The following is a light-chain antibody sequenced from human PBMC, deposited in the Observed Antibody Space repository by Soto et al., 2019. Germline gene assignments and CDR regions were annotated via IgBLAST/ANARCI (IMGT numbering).Light chain of an antibody. CDR3: CSYAGGYTLYD. CDR1: SSDVGGYNY. Sequence: QSVLTQPRSVSGSPGQSVTISCTGTSSDVGGYNYVSWYQQHPGKAPKLMIYDVSKRPSGVPDRFSGSKSGNTASLTISGLQAEDEADYYCCSYAGGYTLYDFGTGAKVTVL. J-gene: IGLJ1*01. V-gene: IGLV2-11*01. CDR2: DVS.